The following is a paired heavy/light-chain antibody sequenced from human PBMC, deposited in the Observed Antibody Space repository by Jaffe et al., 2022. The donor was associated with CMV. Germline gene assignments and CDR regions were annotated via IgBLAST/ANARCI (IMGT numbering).Heavy chain of an antibody. CDR3: VRDYDWAFDY. Sequence: EVQLVESGGGLVQPGGSLRLSCAASGFSFSSHIFNWVRQAPGKGLEWIAYISDVTHYADVVKGRFTISRDNAKSSLHLQMNSLRDEDTAVYYCVRDYDWAFDYWGQGTLVTVSS. V-gene: IGHV3-48*02. CDR1: GFSFSSHI. CDR2: ISDVT. J-gene: IGHJ4*02. D-gene: IGHD3-16*01.
Light chain of an antibody. CDR3: CSYADRNTFSWV. V-gene: IGLV2-23*02. CDR1: SSDVGGYNH. CDR2: EVT. Sequence: QSALTQPASVSGSPGQSITISCTGTSSDVGGYNHVSWYQQHPGKTPKVIIYEVTRRPSGVSDRYSGSKSGNTASLTISGLQAEDEADYYCCSYADRNTFSWVLGGGTKLTVL. J-gene: IGLJ3*02.